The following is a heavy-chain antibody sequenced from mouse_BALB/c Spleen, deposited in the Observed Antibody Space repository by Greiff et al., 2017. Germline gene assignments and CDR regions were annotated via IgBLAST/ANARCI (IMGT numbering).Heavy chain of an antibody. CDR2: ISSGGSYT. D-gene: IGHD2-4*01. J-gene: IGHJ3*01. CDR3: ARERLQSWFAY. Sequence: EVQLVESGGGLVKPGGSLKLSCAASGFTFSSYAMSWVRQSPEKRLEWVAEISSGGSYTYYPDTVTGRFTISRDNAKNTLYLEMSSLRSEDTAMYYCARERLQSWFAYWGEGTLVTVSA. CDR1: GFTFSSYA. V-gene: IGHV5-9-4*01.